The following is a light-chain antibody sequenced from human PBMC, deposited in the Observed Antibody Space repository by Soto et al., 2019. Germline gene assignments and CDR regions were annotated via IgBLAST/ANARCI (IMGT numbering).Light chain of an antibody. J-gene: IGKJ1*01. CDR1: QGVSSTY. V-gene: IGKV3-20*01. Sequence: EIVLTQSPATLSLSPGERATLYCRASQGVSSTYFAWYQQKPGQAPRLLIYDASSTAIGIPDRFSGSGSGTDFTLTISRLEPEDCAVYYCQQYSSSPCTFGQGTKVEIK. CDR3: QQYSSSPCT. CDR2: DAS.